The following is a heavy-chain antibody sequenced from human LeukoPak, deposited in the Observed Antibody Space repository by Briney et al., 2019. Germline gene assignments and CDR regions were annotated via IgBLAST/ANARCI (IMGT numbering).Heavy chain of an antibody. CDR2: IKQDGSEK. J-gene: IGHJ4*02. V-gene: IGHV3-7*01. CDR1: GFTFSSYW. CDR3: ARDSQGDDYFLVSTY. Sequence: PGGSLRLSCAASGFTFSSYWMSWVRQAPGKGLEWVANIKQDGSEKYYVDSVKGRFTISRDNAKNSLYLQMNSLRAEDTAVYYCARDSQGDDYFLVSTYWGQGTLVTVSP. D-gene: IGHD5-12*01.